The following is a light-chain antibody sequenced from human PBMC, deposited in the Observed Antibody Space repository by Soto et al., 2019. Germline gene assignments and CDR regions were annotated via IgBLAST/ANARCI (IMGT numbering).Light chain of an antibody. J-gene: IGKJ1*01. Sequence: DIVMTQSPDCLAVSLGERATINCKTSQSVLYNSNNKNYLPWFQHKPGLPPKLLIYWASIRESRVPDRFSGSGSGIDYTLAISSLQAEDEAIDYSHQDLYPAPTFGHANKLEI. CDR1: QSVLYNSNNKNY. CDR2: WAS. CDR3: HQDLYPAPT. V-gene: IGKV4-1*01.